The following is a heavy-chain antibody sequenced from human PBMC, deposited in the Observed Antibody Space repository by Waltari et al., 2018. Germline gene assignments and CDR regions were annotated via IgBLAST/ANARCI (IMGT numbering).Heavy chain of an antibody. D-gene: IGHD3-10*01. CDR2: ISGSRDTI. V-gene: IGHV3-11*01. J-gene: IGHJ4*02. CDR1: GFTFSDYY. CDR3: ARGGWFGEPHSSSFDY. Sequence: QVQLVESGGGLVKPGGSLRLSCAASGFTFSDYYMSWIRQAPGKGLELVSYISGSRDTIYYAESLKGRFTISRDNAKNSLYLQMTRLSIEDAAVYYCARGGWFGEPHSSSFDYWGQGTLVTVSS.